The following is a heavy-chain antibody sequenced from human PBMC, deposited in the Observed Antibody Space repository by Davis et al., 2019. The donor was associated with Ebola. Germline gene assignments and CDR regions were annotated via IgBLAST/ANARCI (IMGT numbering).Heavy chain of an antibody. CDR3: AKITMVQGVIIKTFDY. CDR2: ISSSGSTI. D-gene: IGHD3-10*01. J-gene: IGHJ4*02. V-gene: IGHV3-11*01. Sequence: GESLKISCAASGFTFSDYYMSWIRQAPGKGLEWVSYISSSGSTIYYADSVKGRFTISRDNSKSTLYLQMNSLRAEDTAVYYCAKITMVQGVIIKTFDYWGQGTLVTVSS. CDR1: GFTFSDYY.